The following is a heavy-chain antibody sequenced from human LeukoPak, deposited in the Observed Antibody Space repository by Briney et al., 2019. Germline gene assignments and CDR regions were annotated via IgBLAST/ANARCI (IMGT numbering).Heavy chain of an antibody. D-gene: IGHD1-26*01. V-gene: IGHV4-34*01. CDR1: GGSFRDYC. Sequence: PSETLSLSCAVYGGSFRDYCWSWIRQPPAKGLEWIGEIYHSGRTNHNPSLKSRVALSVDTSKNQFSLKLSSVRAADTAVYYCARGTSEWELSLRPRHAFDIWGHGTEVTVSS. J-gene: IGHJ3*02. CDR2: IYHSGRT. CDR3: ARGTSEWELSLRPRHAFDI.